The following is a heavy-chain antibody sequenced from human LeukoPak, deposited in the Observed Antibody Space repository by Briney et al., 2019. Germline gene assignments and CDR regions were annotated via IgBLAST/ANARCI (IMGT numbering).Heavy chain of an antibody. Sequence: APVKVSCKASGYTFTSYDINWVRQATGQGLEWMGWMNPNSGNTGYAQKFQGRVTMTRNTSISTAYMELSSLRSEDTAVYYCARKGYQLLQYYYYGMDVWGQGTTVTVSS. CDR3: ARKGYQLLQYYYYGMDV. J-gene: IGHJ6*02. D-gene: IGHD2-2*01. CDR2: MNPNSGNT. V-gene: IGHV1-8*01. CDR1: GYTFTSYD.